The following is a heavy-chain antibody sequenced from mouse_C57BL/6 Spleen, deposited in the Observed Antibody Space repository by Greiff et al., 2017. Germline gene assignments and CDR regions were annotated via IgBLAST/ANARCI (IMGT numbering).Heavy chain of an antibody. CDR3: AIEGLRPAWFAY. CDR1: GYTFTSYW. D-gene: IGHD2-4*01. V-gene: IGHV1-74*01. J-gene: IGHJ3*01. Sequence: QVQLKQSGPELVKPGASVKISCKASGYTFTSYWMHWVKQRPGHGLEWIGRIHPSDSDTNYNQKFKGKATLTVDKSSSTAYMQLSSLTSEDSAVXYCAIEGLRPAWFAYWGQGTLVTVSA. CDR2: IHPSDSDT.